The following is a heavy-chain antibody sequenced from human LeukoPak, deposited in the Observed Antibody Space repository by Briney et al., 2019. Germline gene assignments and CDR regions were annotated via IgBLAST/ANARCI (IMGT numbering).Heavy chain of an antibody. CDR1: GGSFSGYY. CDR2: INHSGST. J-gene: IGHJ4*02. V-gene: IGHV4-34*01. CDR3: ARVAGYCSSTSCHPTLYFDY. D-gene: IGHD2-2*01. Sequence: TSETLSLTCAVYGGSFSGYYWSWIRQPPGKGLEWIGEINHSGSTNYNPSLKSRVTISVDTSKNQFSLKLSSVTAADTAVYYCARVAGYCSSTSCHPTLYFDYWGQGTLVTVSS.